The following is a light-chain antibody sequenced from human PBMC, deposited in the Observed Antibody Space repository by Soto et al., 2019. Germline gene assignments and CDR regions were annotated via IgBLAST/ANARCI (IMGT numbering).Light chain of an antibody. CDR3: QQRGEWPPGAT. J-gene: IGKJ5*01. Sequence: EIVLTQSPGTLSLSPGERATLSCRASQSLSSSYLTWYQQKPGQAPRLLIYGASSRATGIPDRFSGSGSGTDFTLTISRLEPQDFAVYYCQQRGEWPPGATFGQGTRLEIK. CDR2: GAS. V-gene: IGKV3D-20*02. CDR1: QSLSSSY.